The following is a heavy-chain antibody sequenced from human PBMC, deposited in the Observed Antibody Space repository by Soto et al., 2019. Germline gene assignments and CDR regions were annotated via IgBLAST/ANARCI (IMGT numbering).Heavy chain of an antibody. CDR2: VKSKTDGGTT. D-gene: IGHD1-26*01. CDR3: TTDYYMTNKIVRLDY. V-gene: IGHV3-15*07. CDR1: GFIFSNAW. Sequence: PGGSLRLSCAASGFIFSNAWINWVRQAPGKGLEWVGRVKSKTDGGTTDFAAPVKGRFAISRDDSKNMVYLEMNSLKTEDTAIYYCTTDYYMTNKIVRLDYWGHGTLVTVSS. J-gene: IGHJ4*01.